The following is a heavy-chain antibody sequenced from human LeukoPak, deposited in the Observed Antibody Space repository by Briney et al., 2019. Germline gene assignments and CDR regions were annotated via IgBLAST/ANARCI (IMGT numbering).Heavy chain of an antibody. CDR1: GYTFTSYD. D-gene: IGHD3-22*01. V-gene: IGHV1-8*01. CDR3: ATGSSGYPFDY. CDR2: MNPNSANT. J-gene: IGHJ4*02. Sequence: GASVKVSCKASGYTFTSYDINWVRQATGQGLEWMGWMNPNSANTGYAQKFQGRVTMTRNTSITTAYMELSSLRSEDTAVYYCATGSSGYPFDYWGQGTLVTVSS.